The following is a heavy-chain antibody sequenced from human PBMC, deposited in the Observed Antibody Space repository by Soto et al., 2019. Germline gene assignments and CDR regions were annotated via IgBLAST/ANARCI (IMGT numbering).Heavy chain of an antibody. CDR3: ATGPDGSSGYYYVAISY. CDR1: GGSISSSSYY. J-gene: IGHJ4*02. V-gene: IGHV4-39*01. CDR2: IYYSGST. Sequence: TLSLTCPLSGGSISSSSYYWGLVDQPPLKGLEGIGSIYYSGSTYYNPSLKSRVTISVDTSKNQFSLKLSSVTAADTAVYYCATGPDGSSGYYYVAISYWGRGTLVTVSS. D-gene: IGHD3-22*01.